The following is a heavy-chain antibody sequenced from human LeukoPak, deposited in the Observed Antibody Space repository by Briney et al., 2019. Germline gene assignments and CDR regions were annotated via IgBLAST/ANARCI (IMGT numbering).Heavy chain of an antibody. D-gene: IGHD4-23*01. CDR3: AREGGWHYGGNLDY. CDR1: GFTCSSYI. V-gene: IGHV3-21*01. CDR2: ITGSVTNM. J-gene: IGHJ4*02. Sequence: GGSLRLSCVGSGFTCSSYIMNWVRQAPGKGLEWVSSITGSVTNMYYADSVRARFTISRENAKNSLYLQMPSLPADDTAVYYCAREGGWHYGGNLDYWGQGTLVTVSS.